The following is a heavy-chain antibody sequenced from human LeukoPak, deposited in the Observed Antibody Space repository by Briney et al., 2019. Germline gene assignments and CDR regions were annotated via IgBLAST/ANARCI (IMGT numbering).Heavy chain of an antibody. CDR3: ARHGGYSSPYLH. CDR2: IYYSGST. CDR1: GGSISSSSYY. V-gene: IGHV4-39*01. J-gene: IGHJ1*01. Sequence: PSETLSLTCTVSGGSISSSSYYWGWIRQPPGKGLEWIGSIYYSGSTYYNPSLKSRVTISVDTSKNQFSLWLSSVTAADTAVYYCARHGGYSSPYLHWGQGTLVTVSS. D-gene: IGHD6-13*01.